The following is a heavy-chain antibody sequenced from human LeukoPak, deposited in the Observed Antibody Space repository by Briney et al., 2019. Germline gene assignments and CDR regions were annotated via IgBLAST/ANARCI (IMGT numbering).Heavy chain of an antibody. J-gene: IGHJ6*03. D-gene: IGHD3-10*01. CDR1: GASISTFY. V-gene: IGHV4-59*08. Sequence: SETLSLTCIVSGASISTFYWSWIRQRPGKALEWIGYIYNTGSTKYSTALKSRVIISGDTSKNQFSLTMNSVTAADTAVYYCARHTLSSYYYSIDVWGEGTTVTVSS. CDR3: ARHTLSSYYYSIDV. CDR2: IYNTGST.